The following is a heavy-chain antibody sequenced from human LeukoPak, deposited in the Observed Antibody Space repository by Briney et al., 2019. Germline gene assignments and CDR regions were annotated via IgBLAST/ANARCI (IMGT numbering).Heavy chain of an antibody. CDR1: GFSVSNNY. V-gene: IGHV3-66*02. CDR2: ICSDGST. D-gene: IGHD6-13*01. CDR3: ARDVRSGWYDAFDT. Sequence: GGSLRLSCAASGFSVSNNYMSWVRQAPGKGLEWVSIICSDGSTHHANSVKGRFTISRDNSKNTLYLQMNSLRTEDTAVYYCARDVRSGWYDAFDTWGQGTMVTVSS. J-gene: IGHJ3*02.